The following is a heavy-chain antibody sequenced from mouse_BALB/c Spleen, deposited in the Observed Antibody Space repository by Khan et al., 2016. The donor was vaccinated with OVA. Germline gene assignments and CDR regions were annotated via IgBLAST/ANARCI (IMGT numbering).Heavy chain of an antibody. CDR2: IIYTGYT. V-gene: IGHV3-8*02. CDR1: GDSITTGY. D-gene: IGHD2-14*01. CDR3: ARSTYRYAFVY. Sequence: EVKLEESGPSLVKPSQTLSLTCSVTGDSITTGYWNWIRKFPGNKLEYMGYIIYTGYTYYNPSLKSRISITRHTSNNQYYLQLNSVTDEDTATYYCARSTYRYAFVYWGQGTLVTGSA. J-gene: IGHJ3*01.